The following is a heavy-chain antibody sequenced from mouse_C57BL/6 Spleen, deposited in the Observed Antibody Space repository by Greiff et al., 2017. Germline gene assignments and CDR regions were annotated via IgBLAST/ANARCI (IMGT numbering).Heavy chain of an antibody. Sequence: QVQLQQPGAELVRPGSSVKLSCKASGYTFTSYWMHWVKQRPIQGLEWIGNIDPSDSETHYNQKFKDKATLTVDKSSSTAYMQIRSLTSEDSAVYDSARGDYDEGFAYWGQGTLVTVSA. D-gene: IGHD2-4*01. CDR2: IDPSDSET. CDR3: ARGDYDEGFAY. CDR1: GYTFTSYW. V-gene: IGHV1-52*01. J-gene: IGHJ3*01.